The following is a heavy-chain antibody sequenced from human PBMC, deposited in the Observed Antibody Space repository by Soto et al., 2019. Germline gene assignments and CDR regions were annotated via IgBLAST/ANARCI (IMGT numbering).Heavy chain of an antibody. CDR1: GYPVTAYY. V-gene: IGHV1-2*02. CDR2: INPATGAA. Sequence: QLHLVQSGAVVKKPGASVTVSCSASGYPVTAYYMHWVRQAPGRGLEWMGGINPATGAAKYTQTFPGKVTMTRETSTGTGFSEPSGLTSGGPAVFFWAGGGGVGVAGSAAFDMWGQGTLVTVSS. D-gene: IGHD3-3*01. CDR3: AGGGGVGVAGSAAFDM. J-gene: IGHJ3*02.